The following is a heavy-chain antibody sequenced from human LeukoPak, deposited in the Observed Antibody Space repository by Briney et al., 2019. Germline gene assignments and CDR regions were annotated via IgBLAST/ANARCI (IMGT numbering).Heavy chain of an antibody. CDR2: IIPIFGTA. Sequence: EASVKVSCKASGGTFSSYAISWVRQAPGQGLEWMGGIIPIFGTANYAQKFQGTVTITADESTSTAYMELSSLRSEDTAVYYCASSYDFWSGYLSYIPQRYYYYYYMDVWGKGTTVTVSS. CDR1: GGTFSSYA. D-gene: IGHD3-3*01. J-gene: IGHJ6*03. CDR3: ASSYDFWSGYLSYIPQRYYYYYYMDV. V-gene: IGHV1-69*13.